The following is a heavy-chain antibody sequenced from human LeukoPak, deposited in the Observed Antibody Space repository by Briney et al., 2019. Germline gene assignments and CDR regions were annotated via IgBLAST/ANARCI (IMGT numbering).Heavy chain of an antibody. CDR1: GFTFSSYA. Sequence: GGSLRLSCAASGFTFSSYAMHWVRQAPGKGLEWVAVISYDGSNKYYADSVKGRFTISRDNSKNTLYLQMNSLRAEDTAVYYCARNTHGDGDYFDYWGQGTLVTVSS. J-gene: IGHJ4*02. D-gene: IGHD4-17*01. CDR2: ISYDGSNK. V-gene: IGHV3-30*04. CDR3: ARNTHGDGDYFDY.